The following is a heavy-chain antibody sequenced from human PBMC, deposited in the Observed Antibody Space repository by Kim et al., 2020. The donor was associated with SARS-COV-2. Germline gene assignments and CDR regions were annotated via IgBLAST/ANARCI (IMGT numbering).Heavy chain of an antibody. CDR3: ARDLGSNNWGGYYYYGMGA. CDR2: ISSSSSYI. D-gene: IGHD7-27*01. J-gene: IGHJ6*02. V-gene: IGHV3-21*01. CDR1: GFTFSSYS. Sequence: GGSLRLSCAASGFTFSSYSMKWVRQAPGKGLEWVSSISSSSSYIYYADSVKGRFTISRDNAKNSLYLQMNSLRAEDTAVYYCARDLGSNNWGGYYYYGMGAWGQGTAGTVS.